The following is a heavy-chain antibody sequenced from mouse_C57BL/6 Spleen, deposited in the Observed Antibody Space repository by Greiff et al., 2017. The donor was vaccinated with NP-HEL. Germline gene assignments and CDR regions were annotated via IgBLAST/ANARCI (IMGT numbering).Heavy chain of an antibody. V-gene: IGHV1-81*01. CDR1: GYTFTSYG. CDR3: GGDYYGNYDWYFDV. J-gene: IGHJ1*03. D-gene: IGHD2-1*01. CDR2: IYPRSGNT. Sequence: VQLQQSGAELARPGASVKLSCKASGYTFTSYGISWVKQRTGQGLEWIGEIYPRSGNTYYNEKFKGKATLTADKSSSTAYMELRSLTSEDSAVYFCGGDYYGNYDWYFDVWGTGTTVTVSS.